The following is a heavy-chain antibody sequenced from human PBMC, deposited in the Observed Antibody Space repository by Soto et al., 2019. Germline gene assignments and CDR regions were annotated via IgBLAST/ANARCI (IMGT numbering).Heavy chain of an antibody. Sequence: PGGSLRVSCAASGFTFRDHAMHWVRQAPGKGREWLAIIWNDGSNKFYAGSVQGRFTISRDNSKNTVYLQMNTLSAEDTAVYYCARVLFPDVSIYAMDVRGHGTTVT. CDR2: IWNDGSNK. V-gene: IGHV3-33*01. CDR1: GFTFRDHA. J-gene: IGHJ6*02. D-gene: IGHD3-16*01. CDR3: ARVLFPDVSIYAMDV.